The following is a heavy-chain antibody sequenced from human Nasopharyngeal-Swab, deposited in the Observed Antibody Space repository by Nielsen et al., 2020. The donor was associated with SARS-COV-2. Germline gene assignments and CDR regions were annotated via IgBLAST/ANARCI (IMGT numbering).Heavy chain of an antibody. Sequence: ASVKVSCKAPGYTFTSYYMHWVRQAPGQGLEWMGIINPSGGSTSYAQKFQGRVTMTRDTSTSTVYTELSSLRSEDTAVYYCARGPLVANVDYYYYYMDVWGKGTTVTVSS. CDR2: INPSGGST. D-gene: IGHD2-8*02. CDR1: GYTFTSYY. CDR3: ARGPLVANVDYYYYYMDV. V-gene: IGHV1-46*01. J-gene: IGHJ6*03.